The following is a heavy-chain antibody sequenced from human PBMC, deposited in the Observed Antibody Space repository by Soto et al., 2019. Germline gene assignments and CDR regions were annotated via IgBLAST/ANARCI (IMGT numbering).Heavy chain of an antibody. D-gene: IGHD4-4*01. J-gene: IGHJ6*02. V-gene: IGHV1-69*12. CDR1: GGTFRSYA. Sequence: QVHLVRSGAEVKKPGSSEKVSCQASGGTFRSYAISWVRQAPGQGLEWMGGIIPIFGTANYAQKFQGRVTITADESTSTAYMELSSLRSEDTAVYYCARGYYSNYYYYYGMDVWGQGTTVTVSS. CDR2: IIPIFGTA. CDR3: ARGYYSNYYYYYGMDV.